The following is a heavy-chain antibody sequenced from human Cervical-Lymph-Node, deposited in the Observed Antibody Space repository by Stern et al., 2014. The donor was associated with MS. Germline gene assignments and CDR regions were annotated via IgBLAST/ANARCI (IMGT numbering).Heavy chain of an antibody. CDR3: ARGDYGNYLDY. J-gene: IGHJ4*02. V-gene: IGHV3-33*01. D-gene: IGHD4-17*01. CDR1: GFPFSHYG. Sequence: VQLVESGGGVVQPGRSLRLSCAASGFPFSHYGMHWVRQAPGQGLEWVAVMWYDGSNMYYADSVKGRFTVSREISKNTLFLHMSSLRVEDTAFYYCARGDYGNYLDYWGQGTLVTVS. CDR2: MWYDGSNM.